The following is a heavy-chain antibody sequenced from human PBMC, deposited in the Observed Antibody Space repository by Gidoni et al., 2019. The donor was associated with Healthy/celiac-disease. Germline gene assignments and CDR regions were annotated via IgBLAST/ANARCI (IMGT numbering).Heavy chain of an antibody. V-gene: IGHV4-59*01. Sequence: QVQLQESGPGLVKPSETLSLTCTVSGGSISSYYWSWIRQPPGKGLEWIGYIYYSGSTNYNPSLKSRVTISVDTSKNQFSLKLSSVTAADTAVYYCARDRIGSGYDTEWAPYYYGMDVWGQGTTVTVSS. CDR2: IYYSGST. CDR1: GGSISSYY. CDR3: ARDRIGSGYDTEWAPYYYGMDV. J-gene: IGHJ6*02. D-gene: IGHD5-12*01.